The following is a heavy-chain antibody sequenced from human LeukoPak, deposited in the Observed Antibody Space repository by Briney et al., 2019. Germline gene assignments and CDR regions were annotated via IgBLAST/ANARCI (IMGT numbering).Heavy chain of an antibody. CDR3: ARDFLYPGVVPAAKMNDAFDI. V-gene: IGHV3-64*01. Sequence: LPGGSLRLSCAASGFTFSSYSMNWVRQAPGKGLEYVSAISSNGGSTYYANSVKGRFTISRDNSKNTLYLQMGSLRAEDTAVYYCARDFLYPGVVPAAKMNDAFDIWGQGTMVTVSS. CDR1: GFTFSSYS. CDR2: ISSNGGST. D-gene: IGHD2-2*01. J-gene: IGHJ3*02.